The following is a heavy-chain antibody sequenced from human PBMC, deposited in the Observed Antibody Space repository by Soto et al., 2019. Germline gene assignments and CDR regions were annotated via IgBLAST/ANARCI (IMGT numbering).Heavy chain of an antibody. CDR2: ISSSSSTI. V-gene: IGHV3-48*02. CDR1: GFTFSSYS. Sequence: PGGSLRLSCAASGFTFSSYSMNWVRQAPGKGLEWVSYISSSSSTIYYADFVKGRFTISRDNAKNLLYLQMNSLRDEDTAVYYCARESRFLEWLSLNWFDPWGQGTLVTVSS. CDR3: ARESRFLEWLSLNWFDP. D-gene: IGHD3-3*01. J-gene: IGHJ5*02.